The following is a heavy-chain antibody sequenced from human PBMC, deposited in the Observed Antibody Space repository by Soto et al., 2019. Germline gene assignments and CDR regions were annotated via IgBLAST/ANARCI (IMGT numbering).Heavy chain of an antibody. CDR2: ISSYNGDT. D-gene: IGHD5-12*01. CDR1: GYTFTRSG. J-gene: IGHJ6*02. Sequence: ASVKVSCKASGYTFTRSGISWVRQAPGQGPEWMGWISSYNGDTNYAQTFQGRVTMTTDTSTSTAYMELRSLRSDDTAVYYCARESVAAYYYYGMDVWGQGTKVTVSS. CDR3: ARESVAAYYYYGMDV. V-gene: IGHV1-18*01.